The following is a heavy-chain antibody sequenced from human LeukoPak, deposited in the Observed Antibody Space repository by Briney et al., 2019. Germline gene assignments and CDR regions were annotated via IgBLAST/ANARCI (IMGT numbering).Heavy chain of an antibody. CDR3: ASMVRGVINLDH. CDR1: GGSISSYY. J-gene: IGHJ4*02. CDR2: IYYSGST. V-gene: IGHV4-59*08. Sequence: KTSETLSLTCTVSGGSISSYYWSWIRQPPGKGLEWIGYIYYSGSTNYNPSLKSRVTISVDTSKNQFSLKLSSVTATDTAVYYCASMVRGVINLDHWGQGTLVTVSS. D-gene: IGHD3-10*01.